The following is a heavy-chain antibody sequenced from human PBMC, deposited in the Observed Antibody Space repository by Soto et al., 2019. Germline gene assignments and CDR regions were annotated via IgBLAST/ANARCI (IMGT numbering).Heavy chain of an antibody. J-gene: IGHJ6*02. Sequence: ASETLSLTCTVSGGSISSSSYYWGWIRQPPGKGLEWIGSIYYSGSTYYNPSLKSRVTISVDTSKNQFSLKLSSVTAADTAVYYCARHLNPIAAAGPYYYCGMDVWGQGTTVTVSS. CDR2: IYYSGST. CDR3: ARHLNPIAAAGPYYYCGMDV. D-gene: IGHD6-13*01. V-gene: IGHV4-39*01. CDR1: GGSISSSSYY.